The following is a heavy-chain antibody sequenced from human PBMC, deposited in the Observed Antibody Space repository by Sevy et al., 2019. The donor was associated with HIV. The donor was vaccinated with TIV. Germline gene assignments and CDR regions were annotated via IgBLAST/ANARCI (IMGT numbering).Heavy chain of an antibody. CDR3: VRTPIVVMPGATDLYFDY. D-gene: IGHD2-2*01. CDR1: GGTFNSYA. Sequence: ASVKVSCKASGGTFNSYAFSWVRQAPGQGLEWMGGIIPVFGTTNYAQNFQGRVTITADESSTAYMELSSLRSEDTAVYYCVRTPIVVMPGATDLYFDYWGQGTLVTVSS. J-gene: IGHJ4*02. CDR2: IIPVFGTT. V-gene: IGHV1-69*13.